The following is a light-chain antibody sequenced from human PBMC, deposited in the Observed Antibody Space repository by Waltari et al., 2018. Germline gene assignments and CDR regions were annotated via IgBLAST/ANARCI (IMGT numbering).Light chain of an antibody. Sequence: DIVLTQSPGTLSVSQGERANLSCRASKSVSSSYIAWYQQKPGQAPRLIIYGASSRATVSPDRFGGSGSGTDFTLTISRLEPADFAVYYCQQYGSSPFTFGPGTKVYIK. CDR3: QQYGSSPFT. CDR1: KSVSSSY. CDR2: GAS. V-gene: IGKV3-20*01. J-gene: IGKJ3*01.